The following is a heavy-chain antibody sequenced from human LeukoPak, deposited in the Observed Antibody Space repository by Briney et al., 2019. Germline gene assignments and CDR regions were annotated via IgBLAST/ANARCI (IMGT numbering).Heavy chain of an antibody. J-gene: IGHJ4*02. V-gene: IGHV3-21*01. Sequence: GGSLRLSCAASGFAFSGYTMNWVRQAPGKGPEWISSIGGDSSYLYYADSVKGRFTIARDNAKNSLYLQMRSLRAEDTAVYYCAKEMYWMPEYWGPGTLVTVSS. CDR3: AKEMYWMPEY. CDR2: IGGDSSYL. D-gene: IGHD2-15*01. CDR1: GFAFSGYT.